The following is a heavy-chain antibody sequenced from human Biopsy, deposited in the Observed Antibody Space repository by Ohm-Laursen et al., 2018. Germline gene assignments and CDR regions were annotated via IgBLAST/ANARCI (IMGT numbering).Heavy chain of an antibody. CDR2: IYYSWTT. V-gene: IGHV4-30-4*02. Sequence: SDTLSLTCAVSGGSVRSPDHRWNWVRRAPGKGLEWIGNIYYSWTTLYNPSLSGRVTMDLDRSTNQFSLKLKSVTSADTAVYFCARAYFYGMGTSNYFLDSWGQGALVTV. CDR1: GGSVRSPDHR. J-gene: IGHJ4*02. D-gene: IGHD3-10*01. CDR3: ARAYFYGMGTSNYFLDS.